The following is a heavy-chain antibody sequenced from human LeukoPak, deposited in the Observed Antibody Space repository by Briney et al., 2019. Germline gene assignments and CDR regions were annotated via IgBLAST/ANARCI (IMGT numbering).Heavy chain of an antibody. CDR3: ATALYGSGSYRLTPGYYYYGMDV. Sequence: ASVKVSCKASGYTFTSYGISWVRQAPGQGLEWMGWISAYNGNTNYAQKLQGRVTMTEDTSTDTAYMELSSLRSEDTAVYYCATALYGSGSYRLTPGYYYYGMDVWGQGTTVTVSS. V-gene: IGHV1-18*01. CDR2: ISAYNGNT. D-gene: IGHD3-10*01. CDR1: GYTFTSYG. J-gene: IGHJ6*02.